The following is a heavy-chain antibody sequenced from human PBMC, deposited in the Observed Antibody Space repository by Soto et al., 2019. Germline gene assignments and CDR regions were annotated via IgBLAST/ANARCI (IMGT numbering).Heavy chain of an antibody. V-gene: IGHV3-23*01. Sequence: GSLRLSCAASGFTFSSYGMSWVRQAPGKGLEWVSAITGGGDRAYYADSVKGRFTISRDNSKHTLYLQINSLRAEDTAVYYCAKDLGGYCSGGSCYVFDYWGQGILVTVSS. CDR3: AKDLGGYCSGGSCYVFDY. CDR2: ITGGGDRA. J-gene: IGHJ4*02. CDR1: GFTFSSYG. D-gene: IGHD2-15*01.